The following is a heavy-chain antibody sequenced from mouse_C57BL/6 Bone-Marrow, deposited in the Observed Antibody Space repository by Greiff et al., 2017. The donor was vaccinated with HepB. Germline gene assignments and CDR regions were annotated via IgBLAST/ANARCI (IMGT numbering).Heavy chain of an antibody. CDR3: AREANYGSSYVGEV. CDR1: GYAFSSSW. D-gene: IGHD1-1*01. J-gene: IGHJ1*03. CDR2: IYPGDGDT. Sequence: QVQLQQSGPELVKPGASVKISCKASGYAFSSSWMNWVKQRPGKGLEWIGRIYPGDGDTNYNGKFKGKATLTADKSSSTAYMQLSSLTSEDSAVYFCAREANYGSSYVGEVWGTGTTVTVSS. V-gene: IGHV1-82*01.